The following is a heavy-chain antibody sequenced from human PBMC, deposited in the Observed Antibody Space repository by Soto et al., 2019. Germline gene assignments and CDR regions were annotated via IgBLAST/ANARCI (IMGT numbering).Heavy chain of an antibody. J-gene: IGHJ4*02. CDR1: GFTFSSYG. CDR3: VTGELLPAAY. CDR2: ISYDGSNK. D-gene: IGHD1-26*01. V-gene: IGHV3-30*03. Sequence: QVQLVESGGGVVQPGRSLRLSCAASGFTFSSYGMHWVRQAPGKGLEWVAVISYDGSNKYYADSVKGRFTISRDNSKNTLYLQMNSLRAEDTAVYYCVTGELLPAAYWGQGTLVTVSS.